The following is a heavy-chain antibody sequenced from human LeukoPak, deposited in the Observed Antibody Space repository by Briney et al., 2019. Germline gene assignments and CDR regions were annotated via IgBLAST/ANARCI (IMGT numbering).Heavy chain of an antibody. Sequence: GASVKVSCKASGYSFTDYFMHWAQQAPGKGLEWMGRVDPEDGETIYGEKFQGRVTITADTSTDTACMELSSLRSEDTAVYYCTTAGKFYYGSGSPSWFDPWGQGTLVTVSS. CDR3: TTAGKFYYGSGSPSWFDP. V-gene: IGHV1-69-2*01. CDR1: GYSFTDYF. CDR2: VDPEDGET. J-gene: IGHJ5*02. D-gene: IGHD3-10*01.